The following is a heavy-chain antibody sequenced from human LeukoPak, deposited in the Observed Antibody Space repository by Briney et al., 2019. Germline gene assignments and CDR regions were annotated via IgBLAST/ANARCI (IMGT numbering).Heavy chain of an antibody. CDR1: GGTFSSYA. CDR2: IIPILGIA. V-gene: IGHV1-69*04. Sequence: SVKVSCKASGGTFSSYAISWVRQAPGQGLEWMGRIIPILGIANYAQKFQGRVTITADKSTSTAYMELSSLRSEDTAVYHCARTGVGAYFDYWGQGTLVTVSS. D-gene: IGHD1-1*01. CDR3: ARTGVGAYFDY. J-gene: IGHJ4*02.